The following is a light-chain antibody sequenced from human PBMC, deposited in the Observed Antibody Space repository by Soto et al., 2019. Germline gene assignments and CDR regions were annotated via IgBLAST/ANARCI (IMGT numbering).Light chain of an antibody. Sequence: EIVWTQSRAPLSVSPLERAHLXCRPSQSVNNNYLAWYQQKPGQAPRLLIYGISTRATGVPARFSGSGSGTEFTLSISSLQSEDFAVYSCQQYSQWPITFGQGTRLEIK. V-gene: IGKV3-15*01. J-gene: IGKJ5*01. CDR1: QSVNNN. CDR3: QQYSQWPIT. CDR2: GIS.